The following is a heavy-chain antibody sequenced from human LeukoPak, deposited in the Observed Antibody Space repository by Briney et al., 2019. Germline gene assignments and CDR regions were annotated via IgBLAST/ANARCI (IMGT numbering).Heavy chain of an antibody. D-gene: IGHD3-10*01. CDR2: INHSGST. CDR3: ARGLVTMVRGIIANRNWFDP. Sequence: SPSETLSLTCAVYGGSFSGYYWSWIRQPPGKGLEWIGEINHSGSTNYNPSLKSRVTISVDTSKNQFSLKLSSVTAADTAVYYCARGLVTMVRGIIANRNWFDPWGQGTLVTVS. V-gene: IGHV4-34*01. J-gene: IGHJ5*02. CDR1: GGSFSGYY.